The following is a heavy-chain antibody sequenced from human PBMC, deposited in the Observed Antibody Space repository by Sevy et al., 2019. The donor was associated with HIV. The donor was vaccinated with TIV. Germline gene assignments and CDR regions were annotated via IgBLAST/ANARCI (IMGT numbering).Heavy chain of an antibody. CDR2: VSDSGST. D-gene: IGHD1-26*01. CDR1: GGSVSSCDYF. J-gene: IGHJ4*02. CDR3: ARGRRHSSSDYSAFYY. Sequence: SETLSLTCSVSGGSVSSCDYFWHWIRQSPGKSLEWIGYVSDSGSTNYNPYLGSRATLSVDTSKNQFSLKLTSVTAADTAVYYCARGRRHSSSDYSAFYYWGQGILVTVSS. V-gene: IGHV4-61*08.